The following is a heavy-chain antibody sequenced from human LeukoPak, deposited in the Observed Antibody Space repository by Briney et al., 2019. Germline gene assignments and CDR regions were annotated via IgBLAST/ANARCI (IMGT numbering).Heavy chain of an antibody. J-gene: IGHJ4*02. V-gene: IGHV3-53*01. CDR2: IYTDDNT. CDR1: GFTVSGNY. CDR3: ARYSGNLLRHY. D-gene: IGHD1-26*01. Sequence: PGGSLRLSCAASGFTVSGNYMIWVRQAPGKGLECVSVIYTDDNTFYADSVKGRFTISRDNSKNTLYLQMNSLRAEDTAVYYCARYSGNLLRHYWGQGTLVTASS.